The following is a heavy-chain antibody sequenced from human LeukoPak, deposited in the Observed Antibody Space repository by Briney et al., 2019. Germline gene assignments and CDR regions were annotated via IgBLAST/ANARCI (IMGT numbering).Heavy chain of an antibody. CDR1: GYTFTGYY. Sequence: ASVKVSCKASGYTFTGYYMHWVRQAPGQGLEWMGWINPNSGGTNYAQKFQGRVTMTRDTSISTAYMELSRLRSDDTAVYYCARDIDLLSPSSSWSYYWGQGTLVTVSS. CDR2: INPNSGGT. J-gene: IGHJ4*02. D-gene: IGHD6-13*01. CDR3: ARDIDLLSPSSSWSYY. V-gene: IGHV1-2*02.